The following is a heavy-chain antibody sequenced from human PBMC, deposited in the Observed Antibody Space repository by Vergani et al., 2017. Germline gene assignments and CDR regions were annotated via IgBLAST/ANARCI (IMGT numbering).Heavy chain of an antibody. CDR1: GFTFSSYS. Sequence: DVDLVESGGGFVQPGGSRRLSCAASGFTFSSYSMNWVRQAPGKGLEWVSSISSSSSYIYYADSVKGRFTISRDNAKNSLYLQMNSLRAEDTAVYYCAREGGATVPYYYYYGMDVWGQGTTVTVSS. V-gene: IGHV3-21*01. CDR2: ISSSSSYI. J-gene: IGHJ6*02. D-gene: IGHD4-17*01. CDR3: AREGGATVPYYYYYGMDV.